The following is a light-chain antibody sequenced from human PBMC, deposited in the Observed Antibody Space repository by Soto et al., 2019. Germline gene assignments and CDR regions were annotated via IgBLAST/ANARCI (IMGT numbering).Light chain of an antibody. Sequence: EKALTQSPVTLSLSPGERATLSCRASQSLSSSQLAWYQQKPGQAPRLLIHDASSRATGIPSRFSGSGSGTDFTLTISSLQPEDFATYYCQQSYSTPWTFGQGTKVDI. CDR1: QSLSSSQ. CDR2: DAS. V-gene: IGKV3D-20*02. CDR3: QQSYSTPWT. J-gene: IGKJ1*01.